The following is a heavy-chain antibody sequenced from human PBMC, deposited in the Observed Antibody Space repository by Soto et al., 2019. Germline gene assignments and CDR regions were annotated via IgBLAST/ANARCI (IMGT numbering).Heavy chain of an antibody. D-gene: IGHD3-10*01. CDR3: ASGPGNYYYGMDV. Sequence: ASVKVSCKASGYTFTGYYMHWVRQAPGQGLEWMGWINPTSGGTNYAQKFQGRVTMTRDTSISTAYMELSRLRSDDTAVYYCASGPGNYYYGMDVWGQGTTVTVSS. CDR1: GYTFTGYY. CDR2: INPTSGGT. J-gene: IGHJ6*02. V-gene: IGHV1-2*02.